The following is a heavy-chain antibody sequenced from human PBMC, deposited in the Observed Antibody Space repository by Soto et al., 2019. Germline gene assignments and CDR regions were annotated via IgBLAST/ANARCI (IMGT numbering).Heavy chain of an antibody. J-gene: IGHJ4*02. Sequence: WETLSLTCTVSGGSVTNSSYYWGWIRQSPGKGLEWIGSVYYRGRSYSKSSVKSRVTISVDTSKNRFSLSLNSVTASDTAVYFCVSQRTTVPTQAYFDYWGPGALVTVSS. V-gene: IGHV4-39*01. D-gene: IGHD4-17*01. CDR1: GGSVTNSSYY. CDR3: VSQRTTVPTQAYFDY. CDR2: VYYRGRS.